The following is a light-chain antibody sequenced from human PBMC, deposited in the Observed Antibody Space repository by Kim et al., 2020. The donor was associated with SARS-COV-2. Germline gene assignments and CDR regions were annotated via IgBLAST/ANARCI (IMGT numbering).Light chain of an antibody. CDR1: QSVSNN. V-gene: IGKV3-15*01. CDR3: QHYNNWPS. CDR2: GAS. Sequence: SVSPGERATLSCRASQSVSNNLAWYQQKPGQAPRLLIYGASTRATGIPARFSGSGSGTGFTLTISSLQSEDFAVYYCQHYNNWPSFGQGTRLEIK. J-gene: IGKJ5*01.